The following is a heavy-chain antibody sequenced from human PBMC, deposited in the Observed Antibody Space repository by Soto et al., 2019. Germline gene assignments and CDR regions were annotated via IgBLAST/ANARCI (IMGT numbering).Heavy chain of an antibody. CDR2: IWYDGSNK. CDR3: ARSIYGSGSYYGFVYFDY. J-gene: IGHJ4*02. D-gene: IGHD3-10*01. Sequence: HPGGSLRLSCAASGFTFSSYGMHWVRQAPGKGLEWVAVIWYDGSNKYYADSVKGRFTISRDNSKNTLYLQMNSLRAEDTAVYYCARSIYGSGSYYGFVYFDYWGQGTLVTVSS. V-gene: IGHV3-33*01. CDR1: GFTFSSYG.